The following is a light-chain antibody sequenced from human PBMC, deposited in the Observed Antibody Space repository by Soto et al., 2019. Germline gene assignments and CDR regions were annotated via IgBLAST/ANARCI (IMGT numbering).Light chain of an antibody. J-gene: IGLJ2*01. CDR1: KLGDKY. V-gene: IGLV3-1*01. CDR2: QDS. Sequence: SYELTQPPSVSVSPGQRARITCSGDKLGDKYACWYQQKPGQSPVLVIYQDSKRPSGISERFSGSNSGNTATLTISGTQAMDEADYYCQAWDTSTVVFGGGTKLTVL. CDR3: QAWDTSTVV.